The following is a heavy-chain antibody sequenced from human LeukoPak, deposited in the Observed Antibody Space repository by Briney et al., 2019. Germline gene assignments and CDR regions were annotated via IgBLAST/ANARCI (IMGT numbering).Heavy chain of an antibody. CDR2: VYYNFTT. Sequence: PSETLSLTCSVSGGPISSSSYFWARIRQPPGQGLDWIGSVYYNFTTSYSPSLRSRITISVDTSKKQFSLNLRSVTAADTAFYYCARDRTFGDVLTPPHMDVWGKGTTVTVSS. J-gene: IGHJ6*03. D-gene: IGHD3-9*01. V-gene: IGHV4-39*07. CDR1: GGPISSSSYF. CDR3: ARDRTFGDVLTPPHMDV.